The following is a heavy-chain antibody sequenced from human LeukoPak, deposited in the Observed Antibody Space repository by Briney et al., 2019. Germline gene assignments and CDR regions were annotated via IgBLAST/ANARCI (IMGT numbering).Heavy chain of an antibody. J-gene: IGHJ5*02. D-gene: IGHD2-8*01. V-gene: IGHV3-21*01. CDR2: ISSSSSYI. CDR1: GFTFSSYS. Sequence: GGSLRLSCAAPGFTFSSYSMNWVRQAPGKGLEWVSSISSSSSYIYYADSVKGRFTISRDNAKNSLYLQMNSLRAEDTAIYYCARIYLKMASASWGQGTLVTVSS. CDR3: ARIYLKMASAS.